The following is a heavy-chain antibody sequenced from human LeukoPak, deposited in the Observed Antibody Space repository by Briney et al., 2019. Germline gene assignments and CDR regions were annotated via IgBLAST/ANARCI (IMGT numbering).Heavy chain of an antibody. Sequence: SVKVSCKASGGTFGSYAISWVRQAPGQGLEWMGGIIPIFGTANYAQKFQGRVTITADESTSTAYMELSSLRSEDTAVYYCAVEDTDYGSGRGFDYWGQGTLVTVSS. CDR2: IIPIFGTA. CDR1: GGTFGSYA. J-gene: IGHJ4*02. V-gene: IGHV1-69*01. D-gene: IGHD3-10*01. CDR3: AVEDTDYGSGRGFDY.